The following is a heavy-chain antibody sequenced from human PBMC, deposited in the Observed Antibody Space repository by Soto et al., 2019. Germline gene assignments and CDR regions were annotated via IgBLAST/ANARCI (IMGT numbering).Heavy chain of an antibody. D-gene: IGHD5-12*01. CDR1: GGSISSSFYY. J-gene: IGHJ4*02. Sequence: SETLSLTCTVSGGSISSSFYYWGWIRQPPGKGLEWIGSIYYSGNTYYNPSLESRVTISVDTSKNQFSLKLNSVTAADTAVYYCATTPRGYSGSDHDYWGQGTLVTVS. CDR2: IYYSGNT. CDR3: ATTPRGYSGSDHDY. V-gene: IGHV4-39*01.